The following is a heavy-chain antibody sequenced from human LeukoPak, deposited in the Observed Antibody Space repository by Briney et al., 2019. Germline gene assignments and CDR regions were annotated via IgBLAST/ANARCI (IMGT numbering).Heavy chain of an antibody. CDR3: ARGTAYSASYWVDY. CDR1: GYTFTSYD. V-gene: IGHV1-8*01. D-gene: IGHD1-26*01. Sequence: ASVKVSCKASGYTFTSYDINWVRQATGQGLEWMGWMNPNSGNTGYAQKFKGRVTMTRNISISTAYMELSSLRSEDTAVYYCARGTAYSASYWVDYWGQGTLVTVSS. J-gene: IGHJ4*02. CDR2: MNPNSGNT.